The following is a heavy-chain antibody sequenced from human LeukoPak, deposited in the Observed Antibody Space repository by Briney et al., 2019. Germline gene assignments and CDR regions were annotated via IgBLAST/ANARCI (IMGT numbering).Heavy chain of an antibody. CDR2: TTNKANSYTT. CDR1: GFTFIDHY. Sequence: GGSLRLSCEASGFTFIDHYMDWVRQAPGKGLEWVGRTTNKANSYTTEYAASVKGRFTISRDDSKNSLYLQMNSLKTEDTAVYYCAKAHRGYALEDYWGQGTLVTVSS. J-gene: IGHJ4*02. CDR3: AKAHRGYALEDY. V-gene: IGHV3-72*01. D-gene: IGHD5-12*01.